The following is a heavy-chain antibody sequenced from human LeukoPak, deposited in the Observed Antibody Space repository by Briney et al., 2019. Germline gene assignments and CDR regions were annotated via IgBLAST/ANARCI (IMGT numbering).Heavy chain of an antibody. D-gene: IGHD6-6*01. CDR1: GYTLISFG. V-gene: IGHV1-18*01. J-gene: IGHJ5*02. CDR3: ARVRAIGSSSASRWFDP. Sequence: ASVKVSCKTSGYTLISFGISWVRQAPGQGLEWVGWISTFNGITRSAETLQGRVTMTTDTSTSTAYMELRSLTSDDTAVYYCARVRAIGSSSASRWFDPWGQGTLVTVSS. CDR2: ISTFNGIT.